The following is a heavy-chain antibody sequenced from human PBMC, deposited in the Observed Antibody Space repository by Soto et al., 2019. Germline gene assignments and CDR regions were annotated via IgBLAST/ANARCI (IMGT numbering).Heavy chain of an antibody. Sequence: EASVKVSFKACGYTFTSYDINWLRQATGQGLEWMGWMNPNSGNTGYAQKFQGRVTMTRNTSISTAYMELSSLRSEDTAVYYCARSLSSSWYNYYYYGMDVWGQGTTVTVSS. J-gene: IGHJ6*02. D-gene: IGHD6-13*01. CDR1: GYTFTSYD. CDR2: MNPNSGNT. CDR3: ARSLSSSWYNYYYYGMDV. V-gene: IGHV1-8*01.